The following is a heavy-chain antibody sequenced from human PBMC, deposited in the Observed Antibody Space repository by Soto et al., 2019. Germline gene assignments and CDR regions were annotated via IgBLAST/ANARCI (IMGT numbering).Heavy chain of an antibody. J-gene: IGHJ4*02. Sequence: GESLKISCAASGFTFGASALQWVRQASGKGLEWVGRIRSKANSYATAYAASVKGRFTISRDDSKNTAYLQMNSLKTEDTAVYYCTSRDTVVRAFDYWGQGTLVTVSS. CDR1: GFTFGASA. V-gene: IGHV3-73*01. CDR3: TSRDTVVRAFDY. D-gene: IGHD2-15*01. CDR2: IRSKANSYAT.